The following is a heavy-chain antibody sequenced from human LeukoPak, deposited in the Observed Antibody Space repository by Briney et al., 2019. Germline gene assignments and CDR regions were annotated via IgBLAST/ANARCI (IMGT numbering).Heavy chain of an antibody. Sequence: SETLSLTCAVCGGSFSGYYWSWIRQPPGKGLEWIGEINHSGSTNYNPSLKSRVTISVDTSKNQFSLKLSSVTAADTAVYYCARNLIGGGYFDYWGQGTLVTVSS. V-gene: IGHV4-34*01. CDR2: INHSGST. CDR3: ARNLIGGGYFDY. CDR1: GGSFSGYY. J-gene: IGHJ4*02. D-gene: IGHD3-22*01.